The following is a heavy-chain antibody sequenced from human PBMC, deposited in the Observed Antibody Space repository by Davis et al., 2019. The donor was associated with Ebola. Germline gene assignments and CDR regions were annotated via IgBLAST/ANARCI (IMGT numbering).Heavy chain of an antibody. CDR1: GFTFSSYA. V-gene: IGHV3-64*01. CDR3: AKGDDSGWYGFDY. Sequence: GESLKISCAASGFTFSSYAMHWVRQAPGKGLEYVSTISSNGGSTYYANSVKGRFTISRDNAKNSLDLQMNSLRPEDTAVYYCAKGDDSGWYGFDYWGQGALVTVSS. D-gene: IGHD6-19*01. CDR2: ISSNGGST. J-gene: IGHJ4*02.